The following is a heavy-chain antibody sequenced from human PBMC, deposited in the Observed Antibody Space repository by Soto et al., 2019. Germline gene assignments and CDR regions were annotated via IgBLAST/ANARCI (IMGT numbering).Heavy chain of an antibody. J-gene: IGHJ4*02. CDR2: ISSSSSCI. D-gene: IGHD5-18*01. CDR3: ARDQPGYSYGYGLGY. Sequence: PVGSLRLSCAASGFSFSSYSMNWVRQAPGKGLEWVSSISSSSSCIYHADSVKGRFTISRDNAKNSLYLQMNSLRAEDTAVYYCARDQPGYSYGYGLGYWGQGTLVTVSS. V-gene: IGHV3-21*01. CDR1: GFSFSSYS.